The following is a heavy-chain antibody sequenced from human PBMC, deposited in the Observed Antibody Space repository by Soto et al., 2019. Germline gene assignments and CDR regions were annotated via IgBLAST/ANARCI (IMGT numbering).Heavy chain of an antibody. V-gene: IGHV4-59*01. CDR3: ARDPGSPALRAYYYYGMDV. J-gene: IGHJ6*02. CDR2: IYYSGST. CDR1: GGSISSYY. D-gene: IGHD1-26*01. Sequence: SETLSLTCTVSGGSISSYYWSWIRQPPGKGLEWIGYIYYSGSTNYNPSLKSRVTISVDTSKNQFSLKLSSVTAADTAVYYCARDPGSPALRAYYYYGMDVWGQGTTVTVSS.